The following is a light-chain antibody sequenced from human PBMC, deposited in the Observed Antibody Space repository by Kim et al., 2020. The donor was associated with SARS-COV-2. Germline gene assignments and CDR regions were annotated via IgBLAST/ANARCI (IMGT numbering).Light chain of an antibody. Sequence: GSPGESATLSGRASQSVSRNLAWYQKKSGQAPRLLIYGAATRATGIPARFSGSGSGTEFTLTISSLQSEDVAVYYCQQYDVWPRPFGLGTKVDIK. CDR3: QQYDVWPRP. J-gene: IGKJ1*01. CDR1: QSVSRN. V-gene: IGKV3-15*01. CDR2: GAA.